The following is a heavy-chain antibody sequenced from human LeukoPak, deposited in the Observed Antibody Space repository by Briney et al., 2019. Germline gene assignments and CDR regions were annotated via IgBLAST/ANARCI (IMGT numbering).Heavy chain of an antibody. J-gene: IGHJ4*02. Sequence: GGSLRLSCAASGFTFSSYGMPWVRQAPGKGLEWVTFIRYDGSIKYYADSVKGRFTISRDNSKNTLYLQMNSLRLEDTAVYYCARGLAVVPAVSDYWGQGTLVTV. V-gene: IGHV3-30*02. D-gene: IGHD2-2*01. CDR2: IRYDGSIK. CDR1: GFTFSSYG. CDR3: ARGLAVVPAVSDY.